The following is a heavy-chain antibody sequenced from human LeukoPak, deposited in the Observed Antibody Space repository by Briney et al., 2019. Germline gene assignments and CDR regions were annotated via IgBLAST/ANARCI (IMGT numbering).Heavy chain of an antibody. Sequence: GGSLRLSCAASGFTFGDYAMYWVRQVPGKGLEWVSGIGWNSGSIGYADSVKGRFTISRDNAKNSLYLQMNSLRAEDTAVYYCARLDPSIAVAGSIGYWGQGTLVTVSS. CDR3: ARLDPSIAVAGSIGY. CDR1: GFTFGDYA. J-gene: IGHJ4*02. V-gene: IGHV3-9*01. D-gene: IGHD6-19*01. CDR2: IGWNSGSI.